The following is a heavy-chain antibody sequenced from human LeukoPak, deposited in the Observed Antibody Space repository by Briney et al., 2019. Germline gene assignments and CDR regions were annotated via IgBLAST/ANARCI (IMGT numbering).Heavy chain of an antibody. D-gene: IGHD3-16*01. CDR2: ICGDGNT. Sequence: GGSLTHPCAASGLTLNNHAKTWLPQAPGKGLVCLPTICGDGNTFYADSVKGRFTISRDNSNNRHYLQMNSLRAEDTAVYFCAKGGHFSHFDYWGQGTPVTVSS. CDR1: GLTLNNHA. CDR3: AKGGHFSHFDY. V-gene: IGHV3-23*01. J-gene: IGHJ4*02.